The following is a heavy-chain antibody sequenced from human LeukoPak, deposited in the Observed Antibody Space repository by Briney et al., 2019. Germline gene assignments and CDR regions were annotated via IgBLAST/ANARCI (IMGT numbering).Heavy chain of an antibody. CDR1: GFTFSSYS. CDR3: ARVDYGDYVWFDP. V-gene: IGHV3-48*01. D-gene: IGHD4-17*01. J-gene: IGHJ5*02. Sequence: PGGSLRLSCAASGFTFSSYSMNWVRQAPGKGLEWVSYISSSSSTIYYADSVKGRFTISRDNAKNSLYLQMNSLRAEDTAVYYCARVDYGDYVWFDPWGQGTLVTVSS. CDR2: ISSSSSTI.